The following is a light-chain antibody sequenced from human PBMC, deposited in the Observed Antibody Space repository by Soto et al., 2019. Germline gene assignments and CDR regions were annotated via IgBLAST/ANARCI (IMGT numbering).Light chain of an antibody. CDR1: SSDVGGYNY. Sequence: QSVLTQPASVSGSPGQSITISCTGTSSDVGGYNYVSWYQQHPDKAPKLIIFDVSNRPSGVSNRFSGSKSGNTASLTISGLQAEDEADYHCSSYTASLTVVFGGGTKLTVL. V-gene: IGLV2-14*01. CDR2: DVS. CDR3: SSYTASLTVV. J-gene: IGLJ2*01.